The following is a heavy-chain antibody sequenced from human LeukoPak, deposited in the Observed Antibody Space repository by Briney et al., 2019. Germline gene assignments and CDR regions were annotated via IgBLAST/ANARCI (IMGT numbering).Heavy chain of an antibody. CDR1: GGSFSSYY. V-gene: IGHV4-34*01. CDR2: INHSGST. Sequence: SETLSLTCAVYGGSFSSYYWSWIRQPPGKGLEWIGEINHSGSTNYNPSLKSRVTISVDTSKNQFSLKLSSVTAADTAVYYCARASRITMIVVTRCSFDYWGQGTLVTVSS. CDR3: ARASRITMIVVTRCSFDY. D-gene: IGHD3-22*01. J-gene: IGHJ4*02.